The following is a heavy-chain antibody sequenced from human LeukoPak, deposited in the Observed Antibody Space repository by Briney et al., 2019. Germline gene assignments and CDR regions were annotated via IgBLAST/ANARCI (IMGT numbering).Heavy chain of an antibody. V-gene: IGHV3-11*04. Sequence: GGSLRLSCAASGFIFSSYNMNWIRQAPGKGLEWVSYISSSGSTIYYADSVKGRFTISRDNAKNSLYLQMNSLRAEDTAVYYCAREGGFDYGDYAGWFDPWGQGTLVTVSS. CDR3: AREGGFDYGDYAGWFDP. D-gene: IGHD4-17*01. CDR1: GFIFSSYN. CDR2: ISSSGSTI. J-gene: IGHJ5*02.